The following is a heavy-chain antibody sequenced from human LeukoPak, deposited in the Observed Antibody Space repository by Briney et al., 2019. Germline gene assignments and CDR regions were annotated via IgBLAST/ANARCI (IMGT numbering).Heavy chain of an antibody. CDR2: VQTDGSEK. D-gene: IGHD6-19*01. V-gene: IGHV3-7*01. CDR3: ARDFFGWSRLGH. CDR1: GFTFRSNW. J-gene: IGHJ1*01. Sequence: GGSLRLSCAASGFTFRSNWMNWVRQAPGKGLEWVARVQTDGSEKIYADSVKGRFTISRDNAKDSVYLQMNSLRVEDTAVYYWARDFFGWSRLGHWGQGTLVTVSS.